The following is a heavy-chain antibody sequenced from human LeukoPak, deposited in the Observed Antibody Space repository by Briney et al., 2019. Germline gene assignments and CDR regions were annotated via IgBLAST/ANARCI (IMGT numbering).Heavy chain of an antibody. Sequence: SVKVSCKASGGTFSSYAISWVRQAPGQGLEWMGGIIPIFGAANYAQKLQGRVTMTTDTSTSTAYMELRSLRSDDTAVYYCARWGSTVTTLRNFDYWGQGTLVTVSS. CDR3: ARWGSTVTTLRNFDY. J-gene: IGHJ4*02. CDR1: GGTFSSYA. CDR2: IIPIFGAA. V-gene: IGHV1-69*05. D-gene: IGHD4-11*01.